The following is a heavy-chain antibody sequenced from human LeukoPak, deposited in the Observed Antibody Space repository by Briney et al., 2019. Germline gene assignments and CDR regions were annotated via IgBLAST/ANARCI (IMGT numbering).Heavy chain of an antibody. V-gene: IGHV3-48*01. CDR1: GFTFSTYS. CDR3: ARVSSPDS. Sequence: GGSLRLSCAASGFTFSTYSMNWVRQAPGKGLEWVSYISSSSSTIYYADSVKGRFTISRDNAKNSLYLQMNNLRAEDTAVYYCARVSSPDSWGQGTLVTVSS. J-gene: IGHJ4*02. D-gene: IGHD6-13*01. CDR2: ISSSSSTI.